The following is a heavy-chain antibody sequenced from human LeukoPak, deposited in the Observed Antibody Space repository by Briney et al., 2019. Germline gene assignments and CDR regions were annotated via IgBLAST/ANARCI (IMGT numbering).Heavy chain of an antibody. J-gene: IGHJ4*03. V-gene: IGHV4-59*01. CDR1: GASMSSFY. CDR2: IYSTGDT. Sequence: PSETLSLTCSVSGASMSSFYWSWIRQPPGKGLEWIGYIYSTGDTSYNPSLESRVSISMDTSKNHFSLEITSVTAADTAVYYCARGSRVYDRSGFHTWHDYWGHGTLVTVSS. D-gene: IGHD3-22*01. CDR3: ARGSRVYDRSGFHTWHDY.